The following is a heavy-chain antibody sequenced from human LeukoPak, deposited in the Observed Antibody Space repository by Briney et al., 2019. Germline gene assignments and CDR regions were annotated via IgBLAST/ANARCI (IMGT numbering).Heavy chain of an antibody. D-gene: IGHD3-16*01. CDR2: INPNSSVT. J-gene: IGHJ4*02. CDR3: ASVDSGNAYLRYDY. Sequence: GASVKVSCKASGYTFTGHYMHWVRQAPGQGLEWMGWINPNSSVTNYAQKFQGRVTLTRDTSISTSYMDLSRLRSDDTAIYYCASVDSGNAYLRYDYWGQGTLVTVSS. CDR1: GYTFTGHY. V-gene: IGHV1-2*02.